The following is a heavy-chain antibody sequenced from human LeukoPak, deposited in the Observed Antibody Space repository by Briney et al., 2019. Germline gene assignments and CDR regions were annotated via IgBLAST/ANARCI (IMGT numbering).Heavy chain of an antibody. CDR3: ARESDILYYFDY. V-gene: IGHV3-30*03. CDR2: ISYDGSNK. J-gene: IGHJ4*02. CDR1: GFTFSSYG. Sequence: GGSLRLSCAASGFTFSSYGMHWVRQAPGKGLEWVAVISYDGSNKYYADSVKGRFTISRDNSKNTLYLQMNSLRAEDTAVYYCARESDILYYFDYWGQGTLVTVSS. D-gene: IGHD2-15*01.